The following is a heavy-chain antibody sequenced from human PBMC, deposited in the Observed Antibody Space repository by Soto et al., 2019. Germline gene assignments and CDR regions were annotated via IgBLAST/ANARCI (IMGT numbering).Heavy chain of an antibody. CDR3: ARDRECSGGTCYNYFDY. CDR2: IYYSGST. D-gene: IGHD2-15*01. CDR1: GGSISSGGYY. Sequence: SETLSLTCTVSGGSISSGGYYWSWIRQHPGKGLEWIGYIYYSGSTYYNPSLKSRVTISVDTSKNQFSLKLSSVTATDTAVYYCARDRECSGGTCYNYFDYWGQGTLVTVSS. V-gene: IGHV4-31*03. J-gene: IGHJ4*02.